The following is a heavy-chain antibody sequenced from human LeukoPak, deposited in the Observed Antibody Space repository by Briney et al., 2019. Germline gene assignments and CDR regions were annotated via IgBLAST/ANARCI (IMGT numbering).Heavy chain of an antibody. CDR3: ARAVWNPNGDYRRWFDP. CDR1: GYTFTSYG. J-gene: IGHJ5*02. D-gene: IGHD4-17*01. Sequence: GASVKVSCKASGYTFTSYGISWVRQAPGQGLEWMGWISAYNGNTNYAQKLQGRVTMTTDTSTSTAYMELRSLRSDDTAVYYCARAVWNPNGDYRRWFDPWGQGTLVTVSS. CDR2: ISAYNGNT. V-gene: IGHV1-18*01.